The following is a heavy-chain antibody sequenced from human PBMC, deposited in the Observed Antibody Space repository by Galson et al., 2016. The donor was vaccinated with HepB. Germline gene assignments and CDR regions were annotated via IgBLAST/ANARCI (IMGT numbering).Heavy chain of an antibody. D-gene: IGHD3-10*01. CDR2: ISGYNENT. CDR3: TRDPPLLFWFGEVYHESLFDI. Sequence: SVKVSCKASGYTFTNYGVSWVRQAPGQGLEWMGWISGYNENTHYAQKFQDRVTLTTDTTTNTAYMQLTSLRSDATAMYYCTRDPPLLFWFGEVYHESLFDIWGQGSPVTVSS. V-gene: IGHV1-18*04. J-gene: IGHJ4*02. CDR1: GYTFTNYG.